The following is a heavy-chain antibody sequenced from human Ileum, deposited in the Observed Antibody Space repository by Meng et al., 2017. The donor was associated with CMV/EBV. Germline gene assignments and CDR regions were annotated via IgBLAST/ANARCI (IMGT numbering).Heavy chain of an antibody. CDR1: GGSVSTYY. CDR3: ARGRRSSDTFKPFEY. D-gene: IGHD2-2*01. J-gene: IGHJ4*02. CDR2: VYYSGTT. V-gene: IGHV4-59*02. Sequence: GSLRLSCTVSGGSVSTYYWNWIRQPPGKGLEWLGYVYYSGTTSYNPSLNSGGAISLDTPTNQFSLRLSSVTAADTALYYYARGRRSSDTFKPFEYWGQGTRVTVSS.